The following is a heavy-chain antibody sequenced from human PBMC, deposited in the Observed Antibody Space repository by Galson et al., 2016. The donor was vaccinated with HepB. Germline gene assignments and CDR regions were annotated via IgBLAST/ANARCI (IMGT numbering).Heavy chain of an antibody. J-gene: IGHJ4*02. CDR3: AITNLGSYFPPDY. Sequence: CKASGGTFRNYVINWVRQAPGQGLEWMGRVIPILGMANYAQRFQGRVTITADESTSSAYMELTSLRSEDTAVYFCAITNLGSYFPPDYWGQGTLVAVSS. V-gene: IGHV1-69*04. CDR2: VIPILGMA. D-gene: IGHD3-10*01. CDR1: GGTFRNYV.